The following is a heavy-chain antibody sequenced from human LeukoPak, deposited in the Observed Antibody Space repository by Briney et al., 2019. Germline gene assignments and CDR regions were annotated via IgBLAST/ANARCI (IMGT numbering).Heavy chain of an antibody. Sequence: PSETLSLTCTVSGGSISSSSYYWGWIRQPPGKGLEWIGEINHSGSTNYNPSLKSRVTISVDTSKNQFSLKLSSVTAADTAVYYCARAAGDYYDILTGYKNYYYYYYMDVWGKGTTVTVSS. CDR1: GGSISSSSYY. J-gene: IGHJ6*03. CDR2: INHSGST. CDR3: ARAAGDYYDILTGYKNYYYYYYMDV. D-gene: IGHD3-9*01. V-gene: IGHV4-39*07.